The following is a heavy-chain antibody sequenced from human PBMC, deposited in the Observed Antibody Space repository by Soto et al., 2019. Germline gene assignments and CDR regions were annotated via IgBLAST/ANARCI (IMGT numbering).Heavy chain of an antibody. Sequence: QVQLVESGGGVVQPGRSLRLSCAASGFTFSSYGMHWVRQAPGKGLEWVAVIWYDGSNKYYADSVKGRFTISRDNSKNTLYLQMNSLRAEDTAVYYCARDYVKTNAFDIWGQGTMVTVSS. J-gene: IGHJ3*02. CDR2: IWYDGSNK. V-gene: IGHV3-33*01. CDR1: GFTFSSYG. CDR3: ARDYVKTNAFDI. D-gene: IGHD3-16*01.